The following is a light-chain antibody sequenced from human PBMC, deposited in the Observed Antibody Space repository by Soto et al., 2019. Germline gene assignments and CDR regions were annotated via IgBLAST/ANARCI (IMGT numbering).Light chain of an antibody. CDR2: LNSDGSH. CDR3: QTWGTGIHV. CDR1: SGHSSYA. Sequence: QSVLTQSPSASASLGASVKLTCTLSSGHSSYAIAWHQQQPEKGPRYLMKLNSDGSHSKGDGIPDRFSGSSSGAERYLTISSLQSEDEADYYCQTWGTGIHVFGGGTQLNVL. J-gene: IGLJ7*01. V-gene: IGLV4-69*01.